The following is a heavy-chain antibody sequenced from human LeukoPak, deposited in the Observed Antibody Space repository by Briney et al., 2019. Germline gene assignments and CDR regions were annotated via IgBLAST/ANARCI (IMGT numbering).Heavy chain of an antibody. CDR3: AKSDKYSESYKPGYFDY. V-gene: IGHV3-23*01. Sequence: GGSLRLSCAASGFTFSSYAMSWVRQAPGKGLEWVSAISGSGGSTYYADSVKGRFTISRDNSKNTLYLQMNSLRAEDTAVYYCAKSDKYSESYKPGYFDYWGQGTLVTVSS. J-gene: IGHJ4*02. CDR1: GFTFSSYA. CDR2: ISGSGGST. D-gene: IGHD1-26*01.